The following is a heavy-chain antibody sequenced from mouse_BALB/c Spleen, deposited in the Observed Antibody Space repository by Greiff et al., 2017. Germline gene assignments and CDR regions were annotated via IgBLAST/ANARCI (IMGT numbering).Heavy chain of an antibody. CDR2: ISSGGSYT. V-gene: IGHV5-9-3*01. CDR1: GFTFSSYA. Sequence: EVKVVESGGGLVKPGGSLKLSCAASGFTFSSYAMSWVRQTPEKRLEWVATISSGGSYTYYPDSVKGRFTISRDNAKNTLYLQMSSLRSEDTAMYYCARLYDGYFAYWGQGTLVTVSA. CDR3: ARLYDGYFAY. J-gene: IGHJ3*01. D-gene: IGHD2-3*01.